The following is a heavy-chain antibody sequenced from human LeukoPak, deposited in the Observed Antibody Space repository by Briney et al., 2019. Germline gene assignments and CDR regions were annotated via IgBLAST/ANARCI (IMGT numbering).Heavy chain of an antibody. CDR1: GYSFTGYY. Sequence: GASVKVSCKASGYSFTGYYMHWVRQAPGQGLEWMGWINPNSGGTNYAQKFQGRVTMTRDTSISTAYMELSRLRSDDTAVYYCAREVMGYNWFDPWGRGTLVIVSS. V-gene: IGHV1-2*02. CDR3: AREVMGYNWFDP. J-gene: IGHJ5*02. CDR2: INPNSGGT.